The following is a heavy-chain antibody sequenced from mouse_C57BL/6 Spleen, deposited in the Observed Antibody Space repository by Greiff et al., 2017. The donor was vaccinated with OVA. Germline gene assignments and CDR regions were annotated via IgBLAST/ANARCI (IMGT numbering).Heavy chain of an antibody. Sequence: QVQLQQPGAELVRPGSSVKLSCKASGYTFTSYWMHWVKQRPIQGLEWIGNIDPSDSETHYNQKFKDKATLTVDKSSSTAYMQLSSLTSEDSAVYYCARFRGSDYWYFDVWGTGTTVTVSS. CDR1: GYTFTSYW. J-gene: IGHJ1*03. CDR2: IDPSDSET. CDR3: ARFRGSDYWYFDV. V-gene: IGHV1-52*01. D-gene: IGHD3-3*01.